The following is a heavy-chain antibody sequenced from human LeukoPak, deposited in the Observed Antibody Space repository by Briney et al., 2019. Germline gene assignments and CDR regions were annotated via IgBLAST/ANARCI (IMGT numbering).Heavy chain of an antibody. CDR3: ARESGSGSYYNFPLLLYFDL. V-gene: IGHV4-39*07. Sequence: PSETLSLTCTVSGGSISSSSYYWGCFRQPPGEGLEWIGSIYYSGSTYYNPSLKSRVTISVDTSKNQFSLKLSSVTAADTAVYYCARESGSGSYYNFPLLLYFDLWGRGTLVTVSS. CDR2: IYYSGST. J-gene: IGHJ2*01. CDR1: GGSISSSSYY. D-gene: IGHD3-10*01.